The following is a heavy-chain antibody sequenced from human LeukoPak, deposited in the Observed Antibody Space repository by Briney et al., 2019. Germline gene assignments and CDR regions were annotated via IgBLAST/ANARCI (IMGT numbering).Heavy chain of an antibody. Sequence: GGSLRLSCAASGFTFDDYTMHWVRQAPGKGLEWVSLISWDGGSTYYADSVKGRFTISRDNSKNSLYLQMNSLRTEDTALYYCAKGGSYGFSYYMDVWGKGTTVTVSS. D-gene: IGHD1-26*01. V-gene: IGHV3-43*01. J-gene: IGHJ6*03. CDR1: GFTFDDYT. CDR2: ISWDGGST. CDR3: AKGGSYGFSYYMDV.